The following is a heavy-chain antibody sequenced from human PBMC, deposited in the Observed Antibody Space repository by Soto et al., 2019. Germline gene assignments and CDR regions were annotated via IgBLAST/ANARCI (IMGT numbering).Heavy chain of an antibody. D-gene: IGHD5-18*01. CDR2: ISDVGSNK. V-gene: IGHV3-30*18. CDR1: GFTFSNYG. J-gene: IGHJ4*02. CDR3: AKELIQYNYGYQIDY. Sequence: QVQLVESGGGVVQPGRSLRLSCEASGFTFSNYGIHWVRQAPGKGLEWVALISDVGSNKYYADSVKGRFTISRDNSKNTLYLQMNSLRAEDTAVYFWAKELIQYNYGYQIDYWGQGTLVTVSS.